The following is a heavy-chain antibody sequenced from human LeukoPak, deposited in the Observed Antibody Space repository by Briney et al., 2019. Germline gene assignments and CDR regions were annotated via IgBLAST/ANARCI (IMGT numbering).Heavy chain of an antibody. CDR3: ARLPRYDFWS. J-gene: IGHJ4*02. Sequence: SETLSLTCTVSGGSISTNNYYWGWIRQPPGKGLEWIETIYYTGSTYYNPSLKSRVTMSVDTSKKQFSLKLTSVTAADTAVYYCARLPRYDFWSWGQGTLVTVSS. D-gene: IGHD3-3*01. V-gene: IGHV4-39*01. CDR1: GGSISTNNYY. CDR2: IYYTGST.